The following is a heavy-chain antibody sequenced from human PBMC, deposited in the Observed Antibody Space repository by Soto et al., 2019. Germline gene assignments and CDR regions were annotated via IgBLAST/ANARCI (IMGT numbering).Heavy chain of an antibody. CDR1: GFTFNSYA. J-gene: IGHJ5*02. CDR3: AKDPASNTNWFDP. CDR2: ISGSGGST. V-gene: IGHV3-23*01. Sequence: GGSLSLSCAASGFTFNSYAMSWVRQAPGKGLEWVSAISGSGGSTYYADSVKGRFTISRDNSKNTLYLQMNSLRAEDTAVYYCAKDPASNTNWFDPWGQGTLVTVSS.